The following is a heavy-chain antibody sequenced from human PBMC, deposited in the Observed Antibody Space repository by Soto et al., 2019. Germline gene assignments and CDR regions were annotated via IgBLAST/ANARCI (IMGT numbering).Heavy chain of an antibody. D-gene: IGHD2-15*01. Sequence: QVQLQESGPGLVKPSETLSPTCTVSGGSISSYYWSWIRQPPGKGLEWIGYIYYSGGTNYIPSLKSRVTISVDTSKNQFSLKLSSVTAADTAVYYCARTWCSGGSCYRNAFDIWGQGTMVTVSS. J-gene: IGHJ3*02. CDR3: ARTWCSGGSCYRNAFDI. V-gene: IGHV4-59*01. CDR2: IYYSGGT. CDR1: GGSISSYY.